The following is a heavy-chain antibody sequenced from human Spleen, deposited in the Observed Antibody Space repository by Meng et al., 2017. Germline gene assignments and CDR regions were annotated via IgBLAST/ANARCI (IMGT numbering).Heavy chain of an antibody. CDR3: VRDLVGRYDS. J-gene: IGHJ4*02. Sequence: GQLVESGRGVVQPGTSLGLSCAASGITFSNAWMSWVRNAPGKGLVWVSRTDTEGTTTNYADSVQGRSTIFRDNAQDTLYLQMNSLTVEDTAVYYCVRDLVGRYDSWGPGTLVTVSS. D-gene: IGHD2-21*01. CDR2: TDTEGTTT. CDR1: GITFSNAW. V-gene: IGHV3-74*01.